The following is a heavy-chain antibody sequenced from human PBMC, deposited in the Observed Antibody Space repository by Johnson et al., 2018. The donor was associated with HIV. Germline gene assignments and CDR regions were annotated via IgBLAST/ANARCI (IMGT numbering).Heavy chain of an antibody. V-gene: IGHV3-30*02. CDR3: AKGDIVVVPAADYSSSSVDI. CDR1: GFTFSSYG. J-gene: IGHJ3*02. D-gene: IGHD2-2*01. CDR2: IRYDGSNK. Sequence: QVQLVESGGGVVQPGGSLRLSCAASGFTFSSYGMHWVRQAPGKGLEWVAFIRYDGSNKYYADSVKGRFTISRDNSKNTLYLQMNSLRAEDMAVYYCAKGDIVVVPAADYSSSSVDIWGQGTMVTVSS.